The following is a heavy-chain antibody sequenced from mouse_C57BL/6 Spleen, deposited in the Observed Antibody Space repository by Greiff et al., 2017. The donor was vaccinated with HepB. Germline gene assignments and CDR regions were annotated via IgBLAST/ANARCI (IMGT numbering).Heavy chain of an antibody. J-gene: IGHJ4*01. D-gene: IGHD2-10*02. V-gene: IGHV5-16*01. CDR3: ARVIGYGYYAMDY. CDR1: GFTFSDYY. Sequence: EVNVVESEGGLVQPGSSMKLSCTASGFTFSDYYMAWVRQVPEKGLEWVANINYDGSSTYYLDSLKSRFIISRDNAKNILYLQMSSLKSEDTATYYCARVIGYGYYAMDYWGQGTSVTVSS. CDR2: INYDGSST.